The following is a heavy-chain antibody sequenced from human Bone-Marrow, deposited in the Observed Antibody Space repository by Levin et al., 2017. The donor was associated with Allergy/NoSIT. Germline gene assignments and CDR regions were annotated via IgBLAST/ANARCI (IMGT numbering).Heavy chain of an antibody. CDR2: MNPNSGNT. Sequence: ASVKVSCKASGYTFTSYDINWVRQATGQGLEWMGWMNPNSGNTGYAQKFQGRVTMTRNTSISTAYMELSSLRSEDTAVYYCARDPFTMIVVVIYNWFDPWGQGTLVTVSS. CDR3: ARDPFTMIVVVIYNWFDP. V-gene: IGHV1-8*01. CDR1: GYTFTSYD. J-gene: IGHJ5*02. D-gene: IGHD3-22*01.